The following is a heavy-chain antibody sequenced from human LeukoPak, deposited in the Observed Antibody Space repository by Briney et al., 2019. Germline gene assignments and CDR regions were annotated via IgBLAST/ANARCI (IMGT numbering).Heavy chain of an antibody. V-gene: IGHV3-23*01. CDR2: IIGGDATI. Sequence: GGSLRLSCAASGFPFSTYTVSWVRQAPGKGLQWVSSIIGGDATIYYADSVKGRFTISRDISKNTLYLQMNSLRAEDTAVYYCAREASFDYWGQGTLVTVSS. J-gene: IGHJ4*02. CDR3: AREASFDY. CDR1: GFPFSTYT.